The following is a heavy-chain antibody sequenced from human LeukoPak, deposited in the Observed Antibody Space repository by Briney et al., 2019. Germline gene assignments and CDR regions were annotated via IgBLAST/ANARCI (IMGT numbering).Heavy chain of an antibody. CDR1: GFTFSSYG. Sequence: GGSLRLSCAASGFTFSSYGMSWVRQAPGKGLEWVSAISGSGGSTYYADSVKGRFTISRDNSKNTLYLQMNSLRAEDTAVYYCANSLERRRGFDPWGQGTLVTVSS. D-gene: IGHD1-1*01. J-gene: IGHJ5*02. CDR2: ISGSGGST. V-gene: IGHV3-23*01. CDR3: ANSLERRRGFDP.